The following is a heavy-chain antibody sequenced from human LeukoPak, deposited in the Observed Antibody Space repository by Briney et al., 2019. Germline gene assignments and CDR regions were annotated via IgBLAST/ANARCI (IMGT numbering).Heavy chain of an antibody. Sequence: PGGSLRLSCAASGFTFISYWMHWVRQAPGKGLLWVSRINSDGSSTSYADSVKGRFTISRDNSKNTLSLQMNRLRVEDTAIYYCTRSGYRHPYHFDSWGQGTLVTVSS. CDR2: INSDGSST. CDR1: GFTFISYW. J-gene: IGHJ4*02. V-gene: IGHV3-74*01. D-gene: IGHD3-22*01. CDR3: TRSGYRHPYHFDS.